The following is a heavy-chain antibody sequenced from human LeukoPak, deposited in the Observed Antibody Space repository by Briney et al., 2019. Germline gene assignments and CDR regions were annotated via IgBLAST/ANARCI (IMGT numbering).Heavy chain of an antibody. CDR3: ARRPMIGTRDLGYYYYGMDV. Sequence: PSETLSLTCTVSGGSISSYYWSWIRQPPGKGLEWIGYIYYSGSTNYNPSLKSRVTISVDTSKNQFSLKLSSVTAADTAVYYCARRPMIGTRDLGYYYYGMDVWGQGTTVTVSS. D-gene: IGHD3-22*01. CDR1: GGSISSYY. J-gene: IGHJ6*02. V-gene: IGHV4-59*01. CDR2: IYYSGST.